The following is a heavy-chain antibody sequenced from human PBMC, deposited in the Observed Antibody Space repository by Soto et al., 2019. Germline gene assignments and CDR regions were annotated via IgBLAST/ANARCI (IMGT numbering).Heavy chain of an antibody. CDR2: ISAYNGNT. D-gene: IGHD4-17*01. V-gene: IGHV1-18*04. Sequence: QVQLVQSGAEVKKPGASVKVSCKASGYTFTSYGISWVRQAPGQGLEGMGWISAYNGNTNYAQKLQGRVTMTTDTSTGIAYMELRSLRSDDTAVYYCARVGDYGDYVSRGLVDVWGQGTPVTVSS. J-gene: IGHJ6*02. CDR3: ARVGDYGDYVSRGLVDV. CDR1: GYTFTSYG.